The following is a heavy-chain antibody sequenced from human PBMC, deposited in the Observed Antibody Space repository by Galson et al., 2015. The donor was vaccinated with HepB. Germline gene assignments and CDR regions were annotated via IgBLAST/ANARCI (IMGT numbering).Heavy chain of an antibody. CDR3: AKDLYGSGSYYFYYYGMDV. V-gene: IGHV3-23*01. J-gene: IGHJ6*02. CDR1: GFTFSSYA. Sequence: SLRLSCAASGFTFSSYAMSWVRQAPGKGLEWVSAISGSGGSTCYADSVKGRFTISRDNSKNTLYLQMNSLRAEDTAVYYCAKDLYGSGSYYFYYYGMDVWGQGTTDTVSS. CDR2: ISGSGGST. D-gene: IGHD3-10*01.